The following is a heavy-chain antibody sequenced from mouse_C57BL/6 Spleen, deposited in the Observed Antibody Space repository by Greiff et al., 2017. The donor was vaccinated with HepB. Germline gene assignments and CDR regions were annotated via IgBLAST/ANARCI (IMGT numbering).Heavy chain of an antibody. V-gene: IGHV1-69*01. D-gene: IGHD3-2*02. CDR2: IDPSDSYT. J-gene: IGHJ2*01. Sequence: QVQLQQPGAELVMPGASVKLSCKASGYTFTSYWMHWVKQRPGQGLEWIGEIDPSDSYTNYNQKFKGKSTLTVDKSSSTAYMQLSSLTSEDSAVYYCARSLQTAQATWDYFDDWGQGTTLTVSS. CDR1: GYTFTSYW. CDR3: ARSLQTAQATWDYFDD.